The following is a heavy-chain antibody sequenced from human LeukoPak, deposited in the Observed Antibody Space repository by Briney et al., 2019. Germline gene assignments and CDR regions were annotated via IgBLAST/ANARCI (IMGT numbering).Heavy chain of an antibody. CDR3: ARQPIYEAYFDF. CDR2: IKHDGSEK. CDR1: GFPFDRYW. J-gene: IGHJ4*02. Sequence: PGGSLRLSCVASGFPFDRYWMSWVRQAPGKGLEWVANIKHDGSEKHFVASVKGRFTISRANAENSLFLQMNSLRADDTAVYFCARQPIYEAYFDFWGQGTLVTVSS. D-gene: IGHD3-16*01. V-gene: IGHV3-7*01.